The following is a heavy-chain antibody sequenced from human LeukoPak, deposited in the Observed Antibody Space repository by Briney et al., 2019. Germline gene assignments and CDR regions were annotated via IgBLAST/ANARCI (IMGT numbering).Heavy chain of an antibody. CDR3: ARDHGDCSSTSCYADAFDI. CDR2: IYHSGST. D-gene: IGHD2-2*01. Sequence: SETLSLTCAVSGGSISSSNWWSWVRQPPGRGLEWIGEIYHSGSTNYNPSLKSRVTISVDRSKNQFSLKLSSVTAADTAVYYCARDHGDCSSTSCYADAFDIWGQGTMVTVSS. J-gene: IGHJ3*02. CDR1: GGSISSSNW. V-gene: IGHV4-4*02.